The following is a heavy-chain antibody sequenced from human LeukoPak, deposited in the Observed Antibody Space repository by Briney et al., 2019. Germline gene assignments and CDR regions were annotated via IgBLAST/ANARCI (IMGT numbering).Heavy chain of an antibody. Sequence: GGSLRLSCAAPGFTFSSYWMHWVRQAPGKGLVWVSRINSDGSSTSYADSVKGRFTISRDNAKNTLYLQMNSLRAEDTAVYYCARGDPVTKFDYWGQGTLVTVSS. CDR3: ARGDPVTKFDY. V-gene: IGHV3-74*01. D-gene: IGHD7-27*01. CDR1: GFTFSSYW. J-gene: IGHJ4*02. CDR2: INSDGSST.